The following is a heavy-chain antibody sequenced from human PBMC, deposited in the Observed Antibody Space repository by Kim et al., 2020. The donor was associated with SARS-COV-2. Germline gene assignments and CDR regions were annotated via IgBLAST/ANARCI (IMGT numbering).Heavy chain of an antibody. J-gene: IGHJ4*02. V-gene: IGHV4-30-2*01. CDR2: IYHSGST. CDR1: GGSISSGGYS. CDR3: ARVGFGESYYFDY. Sequence: SETLSLTCAVSGGSISSGGYSWSWIRQPPGKGLEWIGYIYHSGSTYYNPSLKSRVTISVDRSKNQFSLKLSSVTAADTAVYYCARVGFGESYYFDYWGQGTLVTVSS. D-gene: IGHD3-10*01.